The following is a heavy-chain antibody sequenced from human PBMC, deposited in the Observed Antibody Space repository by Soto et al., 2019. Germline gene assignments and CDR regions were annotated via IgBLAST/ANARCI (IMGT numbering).Heavy chain of an antibody. CDR1: GGTFSSYT. CDR3: ARGSGSYYTYYFDY. D-gene: IGHD3-10*01. V-gene: IGHV1-69*02. J-gene: IGHJ4*02. CDR2: IIPILGIA. Sequence: SVKVSCKASGGTFSSYTISWVRQAPGQGLEWMGRIIPILGIANYAQKFQGRVTITADKSTSTAYMELSSLRSEDTAVYYCARGSGSYYTYYFDYWGQGTLVTVSS.